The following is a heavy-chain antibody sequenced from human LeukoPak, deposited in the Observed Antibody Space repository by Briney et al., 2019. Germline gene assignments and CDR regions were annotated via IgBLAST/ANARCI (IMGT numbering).Heavy chain of an antibody. Sequence: GSLRLSCAASGFTFSSYWMSWVRQAPGKGLEWIGKINHSGSTNYNPSLKSRVTISVDTSKNQFSLKLSSVTAADTAVYYCVMWFGEFSTYDAFDIWGQGTMVTVSS. J-gene: IGHJ3*02. D-gene: IGHD3-10*01. V-gene: IGHV4-34*08. CDR1: GFTFSSYW. CDR2: INHSGST. CDR3: VMWFGEFSTYDAFDI.